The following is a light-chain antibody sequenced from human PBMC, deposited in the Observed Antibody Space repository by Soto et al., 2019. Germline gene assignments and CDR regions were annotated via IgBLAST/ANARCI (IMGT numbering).Light chain of an antibody. Sequence: DIQMTQSPSSLSASVGDRVTITCRASQSIIFHLNWYQQKPGKAPKLLINGTSSLQSGVPSRFSGSGSGTDFTLTISSLQAEDFATYYCQQSYSTPRTFGQGTKLEIK. CDR2: GTS. CDR1: QSIIFH. J-gene: IGKJ2*02. CDR3: QQSYSTPRT. V-gene: IGKV1-39*01.